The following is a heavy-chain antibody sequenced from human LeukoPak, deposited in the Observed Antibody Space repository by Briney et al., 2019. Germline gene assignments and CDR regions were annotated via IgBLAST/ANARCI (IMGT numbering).Heavy chain of an antibody. D-gene: IGHD3-10*01. CDR3: ARVGGHYYGSGSFYF. V-gene: IGHV1-2*02. J-gene: IGHJ4*02. Sequence: ASVKVSCRASGYTLTDFYLHWVRQAPGQGPEWMGWINPNTGDTDCALKFQGRVTLTRDTSTSTAYMELTGLRSDDTAVYYCARVGGHYYGSGSFYFWGQGTLVTVSS. CDR2: INPNTGDT. CDR1: GYTLTDFY.